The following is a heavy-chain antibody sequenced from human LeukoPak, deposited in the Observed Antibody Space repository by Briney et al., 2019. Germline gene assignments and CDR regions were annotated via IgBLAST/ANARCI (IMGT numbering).Heavy chain of an antibody. J-gene: IGHJ3*02. CDR3: ARDDGLDYDSSGPHDAFDI. D-gene: IGHD3-22*01. V-gene: IGHV3-30*03. CDR1: GFTFSSYG. Sequence: GSLRLSCAASGFTFSSYGMHWVRQAPGKGLEWVAVISYDGSNKYYADSVKGRFTISRDNSKNTLYLQMNSLRAEDTAVYYCARDDGLDYDSSGPHDAFDIWGQGTMVTVSS. CDR2: ISYDGSNK.